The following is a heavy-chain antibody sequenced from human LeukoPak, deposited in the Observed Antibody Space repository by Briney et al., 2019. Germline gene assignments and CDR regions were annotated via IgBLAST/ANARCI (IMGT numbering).Heavy chain of an antibody. CDR3: ARGPTRANSSDY. Sequence: PGGSLRLSCAASGFTFSSYWMSWVRQAPGKGLEWVAKINQDGSEKDYVDSVKGRFTLSRDNAKNSLYLQMNSLRAEDTAVYYCARGPTRANSSDYWGQGTLVTVSS. J-gene: IGHJ4*02. D-gene: IGHD2/OR15-2a*01. CDR1: GFTFSSYW. V-gene: IGHV3-7*01. CDR2: INQDGSEK.